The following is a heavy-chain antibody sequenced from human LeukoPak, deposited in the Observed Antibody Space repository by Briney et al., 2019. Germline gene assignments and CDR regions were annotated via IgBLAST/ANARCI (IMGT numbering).Heavy chain of an antibody. Sequence: PSETLSLTCTVSGGSISSGGYYLRWIRQHPGKGLEWIVYIYYSGSTYYNPSLKSRVTISVDTSKNQFSLKLSSVTAADTAVYYCARVCVVYRAFDIWGQGTMVTVSS. CDR2: IYYSGST. J-gene: IGHJ3*02. CDR3: ARVCVVYRAFDI. V-gene: IGHV4-31*03. CDR1: GGSISSGGYY. D-gene: IGHD2-8*02.